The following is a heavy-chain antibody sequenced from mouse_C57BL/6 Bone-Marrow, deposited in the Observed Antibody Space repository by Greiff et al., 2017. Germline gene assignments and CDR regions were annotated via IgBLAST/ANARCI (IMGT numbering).Heavy chain of an antibody. CDR1: GYAFSSSW. CDR2: IYPGDGDT. Sequence: QVQLQQSGPELVKPGASVKISCKASGYAFSSSWMNWVKQRPGKGLEWIGRIYPGDGDTNYNGKFKGKATLTADKSSSTAYMQLSSLTSEDSAVYFCARSKDGYSLDYWGQGTTLTVSS. J-gene: IGHJ2*01. CDR3: ARSKDGYSLDY. V-gene: IGHV1-82*01. D-gene: IGHD2-3*01.